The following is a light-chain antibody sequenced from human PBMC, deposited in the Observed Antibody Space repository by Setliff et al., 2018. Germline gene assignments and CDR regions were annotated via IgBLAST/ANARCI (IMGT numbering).Light chain of an antibody. V-gene: IGLV2-8*01. CDR2: EVS. Sequence: ALAQPPSASGSPGQSVTISCTGTSSDVGGYNYVSWYQQHPGKAPKLMIYEVSKRPSGVPDRFSGSKSGNTASLTVSGLQAEDEADYYCSSYAGSTGNVFGTGTKVTVL. CDR3: SSYAGSTGNV. J-gene: IGLJ1*01. CDR1: SSDVGGYNY.